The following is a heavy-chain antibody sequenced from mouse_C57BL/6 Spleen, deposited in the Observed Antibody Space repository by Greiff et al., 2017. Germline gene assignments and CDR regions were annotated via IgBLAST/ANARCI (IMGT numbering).Heavy chain of an antibody. V-gene: IGHV1-50*01. J-gene: IGHJ1*03. CDR1: GYTFTSYW. CDR2: IDPSDSYT. Sequence: QVQLQQPGAELVKPGASVKLSCKASGYTFTSYWMQWVKHRPGQGLEWIGEIDPSDSYTNYNQKFKGKATLTVDTSSSTAYMQLSILTSEDSAVYYCARKPPSYYGSTHWYFDVWGTGTTVTVSS. CDR3: ARKPPSYYGSTHWYFDV. D-gene: IGHD1-1*01.